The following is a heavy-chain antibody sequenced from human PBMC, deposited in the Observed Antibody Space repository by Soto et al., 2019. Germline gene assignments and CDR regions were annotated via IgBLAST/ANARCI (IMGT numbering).Heavy chain of an antibody. Sequence: PSETLSLTCTVSGGSISSAAYNWNWIRQHPGKGLEWIGYIFYSGSTYYNPSLKSRLTISVDTSKNQFSLKLSSVTAADTAVYYCARSPYSSTSTRRDWFDPWGQGTLVTVS. CDR1: GGSISSAAYN. D-gene: IGHD6-13*01. CDR3: ARSPYSSTSTRRDWFDP. CDR2: IFYSGST. V-gene: IGHV4-31*03. J-gene: IGHJ5*02.